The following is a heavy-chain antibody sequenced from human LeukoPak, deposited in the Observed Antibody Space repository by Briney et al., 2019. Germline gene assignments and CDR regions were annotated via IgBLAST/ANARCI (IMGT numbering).Heavy chain of an antibody. D-gene: IGHD1-26*01. CDR2: ISSSSSYI. J-gene: IGHJ4*02. V-gene: IGHV3-21*01. CDR3: AGAKVGARDCFDY. Sequence: SGGSLRLSCAASGFTFSSYSMIWVRQAPGRGLEWVSSISSSSSYIYYVDSVKGRFTTSRDNVENSLYLQMNSLRAEDTAVYYCAGAKVGARDCFDYWGQGTLVTVSS. CDR1: GFTFSSYS.